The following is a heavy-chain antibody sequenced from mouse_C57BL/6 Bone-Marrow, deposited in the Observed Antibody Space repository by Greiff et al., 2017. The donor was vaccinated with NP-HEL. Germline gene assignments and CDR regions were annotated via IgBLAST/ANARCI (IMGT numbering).Heavy chain of an antibody. CDR2: IYPGDGDT. CDR1: GYAFSSSW. CDR3: ARRAISAY. J-gene: IGHJ3*01. D-gene: IGHD3-1*01. V-gene: IGHV1-82*01. Sequence: QVQLKESGPELVKPGASVKISCKASGYAFSSSWMNWVKQRPGKGLEWIGRIYPGDGDTNYNGKFKGKATLTADKSSSTAYMQLSSLTSEDSAVYFCARRAISAYWGQGTLVTVSA.